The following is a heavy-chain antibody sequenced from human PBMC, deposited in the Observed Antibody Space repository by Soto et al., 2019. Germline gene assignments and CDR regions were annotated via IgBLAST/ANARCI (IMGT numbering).Heavy chain of an antibody. CDR2: ISGSGGST. CDR3: AKDRYSSSSADGLFDY. V-gene: IGHV3-23*01. Sequence: EVQLLESGGGLVQPGGSLRLSCAASGFTFSSYAMSWVRQAPGKGLEWVSAISGSGGSTYYADAVKGRFTISRDNSKNTLYLQMNSLRAEDTAVYYCAKDRYSSSSADGLFDYWGQGTLVTVSS. J-gene: IGHJ4*02. D-gene: IGHD6-6*01. CDR1: GFTFSSYA.